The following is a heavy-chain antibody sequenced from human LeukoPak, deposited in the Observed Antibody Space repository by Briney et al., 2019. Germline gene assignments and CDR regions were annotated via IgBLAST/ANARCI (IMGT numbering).Heavy chain of an antibody. D-gene: IGHD3-16*01. J-gene: IGHJ3*02. Sequence: HSGGSLRLSCAASGFTFSSYWMSWVRQAPGKGLEWVANIKQDGSEKYYVDSVKGRFTISRDNAKNSLYLQMNSLRAEDTAVYYCARVLGGPRSAFDIWGQGTMVTVSS. V-gene: IGHV3-7*01. CDR2: IKQDGSEK. CDR1: GFTFSSYW. CDR3: ARVLGGPRSAFDI.